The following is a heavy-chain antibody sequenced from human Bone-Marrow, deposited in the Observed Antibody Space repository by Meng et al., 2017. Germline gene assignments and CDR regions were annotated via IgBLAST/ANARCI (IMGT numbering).Heavy chain of an antibody. CDR3: ARLEGG. CDR1: GYNFIGYW. Sequence: VQLVQSGVGVKGPGTSVKGSCKASGYNFIGYWLYWVRQAPGQGLEWIGWINPNNGYTKYAHKFVGRVTVTRDTSTSTIYMEMSSLTYGDTAVYYCARLEGGWGQGTLVTVSS. J-gene: IGHJ4*02. CDR2: INPNNGYT. D-gene: IGHD1-1*01. V-gene: IGHV1-2*02.